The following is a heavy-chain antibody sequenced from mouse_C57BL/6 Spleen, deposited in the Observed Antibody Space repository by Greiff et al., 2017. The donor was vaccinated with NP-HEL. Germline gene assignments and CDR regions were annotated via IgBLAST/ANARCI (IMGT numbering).Heavy chain of an antibody. CDR3: ARDLGYGSSSYFDV. J-gene: IGHJ1*03. D-gene: IGHD1-1*01. CDR2: IYPGSGNT. Sequence: LQESGAELVRPGASVKLSCKASGYTFTDYYINWVKQRPGQGLEWIARIYPGSGNTYYNEKFKGKATLTAEKSSSTAYMQLSSLTSEDSAVYFCARDLGYGSSSYFDVWGTGTTVTVSS. V-gene: IGHV1-76*01. CDR1: GYTFTDYY.